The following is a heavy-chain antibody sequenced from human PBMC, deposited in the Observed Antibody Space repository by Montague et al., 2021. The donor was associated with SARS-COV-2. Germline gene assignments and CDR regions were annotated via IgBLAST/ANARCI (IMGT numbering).Heavy chain of an antibody. V-gene: IGHV4-59*08. J-gene: IGHJ4*02. D-gene: IGHD5-24*01. CDR3: ARLGLQLLGGHYFDY. Sequence: SETLSLTRTLSGGSISSYYWNWIRQPPGKGLEWIGYIYYSGSTNXNPSLKCRVTTSVDTSKNQFSLKLSSVTAADTAVYYCARLGLQLLGGHYFDYWGQGTLVTVSS. CDR2: IYYSGST. CDR1: GGSISSYY.